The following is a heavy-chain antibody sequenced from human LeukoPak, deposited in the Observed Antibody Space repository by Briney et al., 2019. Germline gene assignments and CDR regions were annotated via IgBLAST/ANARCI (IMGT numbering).Heavy chain of an antibody. CDR1: GGSISSYF. J-gene: IGHJ2*01. CDR2: IYTSGST. CDR3: ARGVLQDWYFDL. D-gene: IGHD2-15*01. V-gene: IGHV4-4*07. Sequence: SETLSLTYTVSGGSISSYFWSCIRQPAGKGLEWIGRIYTSGSTNYNPSLKSRVTMSVDTSKNQFSLKLSSVTAADTAVYYCARGVLQDWYFDLWGRGTLVTVSS.